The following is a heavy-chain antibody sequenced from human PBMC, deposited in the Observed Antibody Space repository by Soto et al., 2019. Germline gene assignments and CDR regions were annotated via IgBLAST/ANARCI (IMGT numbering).Heavy chain of an antibody. CDR1: GYTFTSYA. J-gene: IGHJ4*02. Sequence: QVQLVQSGAEVKKPGASVKVSCKASGYTFTSYAMHWVRQAPGQRLEWMGWINAGNGNTKYSQKFQGRVTITRDTSASTAYMELCSLRSEDTAVYYCARVRNGYSSGFHFDYWGQGTLVTVSS. D-gene: IGHD6-19*01. CDR3: ARVRNGYSSGFHFDY. V-gene: IGHV1-3*01. CDR2: INAGNGNT.